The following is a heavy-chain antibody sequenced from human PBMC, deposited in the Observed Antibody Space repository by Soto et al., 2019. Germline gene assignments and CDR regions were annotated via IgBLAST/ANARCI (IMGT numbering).Heavy chain of an antibody. Sequence: ASVKVSCKASGYTFPSYGISWVRQAPGQGLEWMGWISAYNGNTNYAQKLQGRVTMTTDTSTSTAYMELRSLRSDDTAVYYCARVRGSRWYYYYMDVWGKGTTVTVSS. CDR2: ISAYNGNT. CDR1: GYTFPSYG. D-gene: IGHD2-15*01. J-gene: IGHJ6*03. V-gene: IGHV1-18*01. CDR3: ARVRGSRWYYYYMDV.